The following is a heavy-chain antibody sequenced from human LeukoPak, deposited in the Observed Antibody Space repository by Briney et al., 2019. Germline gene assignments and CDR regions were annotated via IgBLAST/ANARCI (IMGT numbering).Heavy chain of an antibody. D-gene: IGHD3-22*01. CDR1: GYTFSGYY. J-gene: IGHJ4*02. V-gene: IGHV1-18*04. CDR2: ISAYNGNT. Sequence: ASVKVSCKASGYTFSGYYMHWVRQAPGQGLEWMGWISAYNGNTNYAQKLQGRVTMTTDTSTSTAYMELRSLRSDDTAVYYCAGGPNYYSSLGPWGWGQGTLVTVSS. CDR3: AGGPNYYSSLGPWG.